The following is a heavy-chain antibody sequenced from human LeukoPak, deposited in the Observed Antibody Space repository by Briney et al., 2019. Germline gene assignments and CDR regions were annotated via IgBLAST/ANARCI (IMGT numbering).Heavy chain of an antibody. CDR2: IIPIFGIA. Sequence: EASVKVSCKASGGTFSSYAISWVRQAPGQGLEWMGRIIPIFGIANYAQKFQGRVTITADKSTSTAYMELSSLRSEDTAVYYCARGRVNGYGLYYFDYWGQGTLVTVSS. J-gene: IGHJ4*02. V-gene: IGHV1-69*04. CDR1: GGTFSSYA. CDR3: ARGRVNGYGLYYFDY. D-gene: IGHD5-18*01.